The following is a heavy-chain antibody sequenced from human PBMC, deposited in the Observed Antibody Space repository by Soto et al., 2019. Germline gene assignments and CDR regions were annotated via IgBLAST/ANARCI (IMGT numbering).Heavy chain of an antibody. V-gene: IGHV2-5*02. CDR3: SHVLTYCGGGTCYQSVNYVDV. D-gene: IGHD2-15*01. CDR2: LYWDDDK. CDR1: GSSLTTTAVS. Sequence: QITLKQSGPTLVQPTQPLALTCTFSGSSLTTTAVSEGSICQPPGKALEWLALLYWDDDKRYSPSLENTPTNTKDIIKNQVVLTMTNIDPVATATYSCSHVLTYCGGGTCYQSVNYVDVWGEGTTVSASS. J-gene: IGHJ6*03.